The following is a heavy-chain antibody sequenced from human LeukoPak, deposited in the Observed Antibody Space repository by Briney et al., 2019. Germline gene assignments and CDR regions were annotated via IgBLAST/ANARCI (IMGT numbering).Heavy chain of an antibody. V-gene: IGHV3-23*01. J-gene: IGHJ4*02. CDR2: ISGSDGST. CDR3: AKERYSSGWYAY. Sequence: GGSLRLSCVASGYPFTNYAMSWVRQAPGKGLEWVSVISGSDGSTDYADSVKGRFTIPRDNSKNTLYLQMNSMSAEDTAVYYCAKERYSSGWYAYWGQGTLVTVSS. CDR1: GYPFTNYA. D-gene: IGHD6-19*01.